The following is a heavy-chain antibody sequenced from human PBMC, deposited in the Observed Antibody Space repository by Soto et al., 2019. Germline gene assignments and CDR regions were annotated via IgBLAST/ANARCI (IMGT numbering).Heavy chain of an antibody. V-gene: IGHV5-51*01. CDR2: IYPGDSDT. Sequence: LGESLKISCKGSGYSFTSYWIGWVRQMPGKGLEWMGIIYPGDSDTRYSPSFQGQVTISADKSISTAYLQWSSLKASDTAMYYCARPPGGYDFWSDDAFDIWGQGTMVTVSS. CDR1: GYSFTSYW. J-gene: IGHJ3*02. CDR3: ARPPGGYDFWSDDAFDI. D-gene: IGHD3-3*01.